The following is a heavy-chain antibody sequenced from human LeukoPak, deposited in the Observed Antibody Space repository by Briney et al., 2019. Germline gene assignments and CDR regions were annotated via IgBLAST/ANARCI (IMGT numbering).Heavy chain of an antibody. Sequence: ASVKVSCKASGYTFTSYAMHWVRQAPGQRLEWMGWINAGNGNTKYSQKFQGRVTITRDTSASTAYMELSSLRSEDTAVYYCARGVKVSGFGELLSFTRGGYFQHWGQGTLVTVSS. J-gene: IGHJ1*01. D-gene: IGHD3-10*01. CDR1: GYTFTSYA. V-gene: IGHV1-3*01. CDR3: ARGVKVSGFGELLSFTRGGYFQH. CDR2: INAGNGNT.